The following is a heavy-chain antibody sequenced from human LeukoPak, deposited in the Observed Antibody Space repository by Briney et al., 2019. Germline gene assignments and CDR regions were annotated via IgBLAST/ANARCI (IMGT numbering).Heavy chain of an antibody. V-gene: IGHV3-64*01. J-gene: IGHJ4*02. CDR2: ISSNGGST. CDR1: GFTFSSYA. Sequence: QTGGSLRLSCAASGFTFSSYAMHWVRQAPGKGLEYVSAISSNGGSTYYANSVKGRFTISRDNSKNTLYLQMGSLRAEDMAVYYCARGPSDYWGQGTLVTVSS. CDR3: ARGPSDY.